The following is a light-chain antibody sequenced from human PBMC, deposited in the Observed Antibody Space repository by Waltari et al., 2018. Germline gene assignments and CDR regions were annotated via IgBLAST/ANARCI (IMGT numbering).Light chain of an antibody. CDR2: GVN. V-gene: IGLV1-40*01. J-gene: IGLJ2*01. CDR3: QSYDTSLSVV. Sequence: QSVLTPPPSVSGAPGQRVTLSCTRGGSNSGDGSDVHWYRQLPGKAPELLIYGVNNRPSGVPDRFFGSLSGTSASLAITGLQAEDEADYYCQSYDTSLSVVFGGGTKLTV. CDR1: GSNSGDGSD.